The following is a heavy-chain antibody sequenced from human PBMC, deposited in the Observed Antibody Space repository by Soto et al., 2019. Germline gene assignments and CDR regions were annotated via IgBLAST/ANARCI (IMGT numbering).Heavy chain of an antibody. D-gene: IGHD6-19*01. Sequence: PSQTLSLTFAMSGDSVSSNSAAWNWIRQSPSRGLEWLGRTYYRSKWYNDYAVSVKSRITINPDTSKNQFSLQLNSVTPEDTAVYYCARDLGIAVAGRGGYYYYGMDVWGQGTTVTVSS. V-gene: IGHV6-1*01. CDR1: GDSVSSNSAA. J-gene: IGHJ6*02. CDR3: ARDLGIAVAGRGGYYYYGMDV. CDR2: TYYRSKWYN.